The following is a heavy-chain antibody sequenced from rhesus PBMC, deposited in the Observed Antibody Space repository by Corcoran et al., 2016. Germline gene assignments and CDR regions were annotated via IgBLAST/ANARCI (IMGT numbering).Heavy chain of an antibody. CDR3: ARVPDSNYWARFDV. J-gene: IGHJ5-1*01. D-gene: IGHD4-23*01. CDR1: GGSLSSNY. CDR2: ISGGGGNT. Sequence: QLQLQESGPGLVKPSETLSLTCTVSGGSLSSNYWSWIRQPPGKGQEWIGRISGGGGNTDYNPSLKSRVTFSTDTSKNQFSLKLYSVTAADTAVYYCARVPDSNYWARFDVWGAGVLVTVSS. V-gene: IGHV4-173*01.